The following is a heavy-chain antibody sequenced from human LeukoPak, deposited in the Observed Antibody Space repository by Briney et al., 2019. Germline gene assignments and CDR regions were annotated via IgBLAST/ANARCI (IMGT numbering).Heavy chain of an antibody. Sequence: GRSLTVSCAASGFDFSAYEMNWVRQAPGKGLEWVAYFAGSDTTTHYADSVKGRFTISRDNARNFLYLQMSDLRPEDTALYYCTTLGYHLDSWGQGTLVTVSS. CDR1: GFDFSAYE. CDR2: FAGSDTTT. V-gene: IGHV3-48*03. J-gene: IGHJ4*02. CDR3: TTLGYHLDS. D-gene: IGHD3-22*01.